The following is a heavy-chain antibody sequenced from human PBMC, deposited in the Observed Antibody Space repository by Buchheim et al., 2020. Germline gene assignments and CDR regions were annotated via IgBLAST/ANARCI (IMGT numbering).Heavy chain of an antibody. CDR3: ARRMEEAIVGATTPEPFDY. D-gene: IGHD1-26*01. CDR2: INPNSGGT. V-gene: IGHV1-2*02. CDR1: GYTFTGYY. Sequence: QVQLVQSGAEVKKPGASVKVSCKASGYTFTGYYMHWVRQAPGQGLEWMGWINPNSGGTHYAQKFQGRVTMTRDTSLSTAHMELRSLRSEDTAVYYCARRMEEAIVGATTPEPFDYWGQGTL. J-gene: IGHJ4*02.